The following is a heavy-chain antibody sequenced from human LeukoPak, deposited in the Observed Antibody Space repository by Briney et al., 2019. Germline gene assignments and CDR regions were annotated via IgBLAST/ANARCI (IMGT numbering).Heavy chain of an antibody. V-gene: IGHV4-59*08. CDR1: GGSISSYY. J-gene: IGHJ4*02. CDR2: SYYRGST. Sequence: PSETLSLTCTVSGGSISSYYWSWIRQPPGKGLEWLGYSYYRGSTNYNPSLKSRVTISVDTSKNQFSLKLSSVTAADTAVYYCARHATVTTFSDFDYWGQGTLVTVSS. D-gene: IGHD4-17*01. CDR3: ARHATVTTFSDFDY.